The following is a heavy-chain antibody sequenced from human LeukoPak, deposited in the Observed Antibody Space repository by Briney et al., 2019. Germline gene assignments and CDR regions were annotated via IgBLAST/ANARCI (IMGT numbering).Heavy chain of an antibody. CDR1: GFTFSTYW. J-gene: IGHJ3*02. V-gene: IGHV3-7*01. CDR3: ARVGKYASGSYPDAFDI. CDR2: INQGGTEK. D-gene: IGHD3-10*01. Sequence: GGSLRLSCAASGFTFSTYWMSWVRQAPGKGLEWVANINQGGTEKFYVDSVKGRFTISRDSAKNSLYLQMNSLRAEDTAVYYCARVGKYASGSYPDAFDIWGRGTMVTVSS.